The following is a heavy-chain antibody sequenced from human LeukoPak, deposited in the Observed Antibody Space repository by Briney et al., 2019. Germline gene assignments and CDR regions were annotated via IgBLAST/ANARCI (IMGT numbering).Heavy chain of an antibody. D-gene: IGHD1-26*01. V-gene: IGHV3-15*01. CDR1: GFTFSNAW. Sequence: GGSLRLSCAASGFTFSNAWMSWVRQAPGKGLEWVGRIKSKTDGGTTDYAAPVKGRFTISRDDSKNTLYLQMNSLKTEDTAVYYCTTAGGSYYAVTLFDYWGQGTLVTVSS. CDR3: TTAGGSYYAVTLFDY. CDR2: IKSKTDGGTT. J-gene: IGHJ4*02.